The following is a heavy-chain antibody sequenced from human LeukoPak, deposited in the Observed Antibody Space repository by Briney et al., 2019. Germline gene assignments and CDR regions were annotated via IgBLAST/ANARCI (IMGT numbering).Heavy chain of an antibody. V-gene: IGHV1-69*01. Sequence: SSVKVSCKASGGAFSSYAISWVRQAPGQGLEWMGGIIPIFGTANYAQKFQGRVTITADESTSTAYMELSSLRSEDTAVYYCASSLYYYGSGSLDYWGQGTLVTVYS. D-gene: IGHD3-10*01. CDR1: GGAFSSYA. CDR2: IIPIFGTA. CDR3: ASSLYYYGSGSLDY. J-gene: IGHJ4*02.